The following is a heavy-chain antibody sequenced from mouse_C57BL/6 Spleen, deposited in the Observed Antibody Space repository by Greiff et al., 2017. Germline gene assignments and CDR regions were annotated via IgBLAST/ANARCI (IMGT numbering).Heavy chain of an antibody. V-gene: IGHV1-43*01. J-gene: IGHJ3*01. D-gene: IGHD1-1*01. CDR1: GYSFTGYY. CDR3: ATPYGSSYPFAY. CDR2: INPSTGGT. Sequence: VQLQQSGPELVKPGASVKISCKASGYSFTGYYMHWVKQSSEKSLEWIGEINPSTGGTSYNQKFKGKATLTVDKSSSTAYMQLKSLTSEDSAVYYCATPYGSSYPFAYWGQGTLVTVSA.